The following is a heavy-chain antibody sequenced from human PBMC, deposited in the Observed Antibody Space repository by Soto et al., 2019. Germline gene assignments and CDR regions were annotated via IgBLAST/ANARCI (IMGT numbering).Heavy chain of an antibody. CDR1: GYTFTSYY. CDR3: ARLHCHSPNCVPLDP. V-gene: IGHV1-46*01. Sequence: ASVKVSCKASGYTFTSYYMNWVRQAPGQGLEWLGIINPSGGYTTYAQRFLGRVTMTSDTSTSTVHMELGSLTSEDTAVYYCARLHCHSPNCVPLDPWGQGTLVTVSS. J-gene: IGHJ5*02. CDR2: INPSGGYT. D-gene: IGHD1-1*01.